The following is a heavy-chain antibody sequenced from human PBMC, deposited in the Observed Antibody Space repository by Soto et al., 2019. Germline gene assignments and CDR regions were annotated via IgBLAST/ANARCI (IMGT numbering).Heavy chain of an antibody. V-gene: IGHV4-61*08. Sequence: SETLSLTCTVSGGSITSGDYYWSWIRQPPEKGLEWIGYVYYSGSTNYNPSLKSRVTISVDTSKNQFSLKLSSVTAADTAVYYCAREHNWNNWFDPWGQGTLVTVPQ. CDR1: GGSITSGDYY. CDR3: AREHNWNNWFDP. D-gene: IGHD1-20*01. CDR2: VYYSGST. J-gene: IGHJ5*02.